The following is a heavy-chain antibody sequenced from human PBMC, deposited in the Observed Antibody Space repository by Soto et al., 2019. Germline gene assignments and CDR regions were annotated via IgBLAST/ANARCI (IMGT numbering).Heavy chain of an antibody. CDR3: ARGRITMIVVAPYFDY. Sequence: QVQLQQWGAGLLKPSETLSLTCAVYGGSFSGYYWSWIRQPPGKGLEWIGEINHSGSTNYNPSLKSRVTISVDTSKNQFSLKLSSVTAADPAVYYCARGRITMIVVAPYFDYWGQGTLVTVSS. J-gene: IGHJ4*02. CDR2: INHSGST. CDR1: GGSFSGYY. V-gene: IGHV4-34*01. D-gene: IGHD3-22*01.